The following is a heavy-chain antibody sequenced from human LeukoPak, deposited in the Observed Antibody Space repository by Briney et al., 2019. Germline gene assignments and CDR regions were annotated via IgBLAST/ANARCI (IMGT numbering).Heavy chain of an antibody. D-gene: IGHD5-12*01. Sequence: GRSLRLSCEASGFTFSNSWTHCVRQVPGNWLVWVSYMNGDGSTISHADSVKGRFTMSRDNAKNTLYLQMNSLRAEDTAVYYCAREGRVSGYDFDCWGQGTLVTVSS. V-gene: IGHV3-74*01. J-gene: IGHJ4*02. CDR3: AREGRVSGYDFDC. CDR1: GFTFSNSW. CDR2: MNGDGSTI.